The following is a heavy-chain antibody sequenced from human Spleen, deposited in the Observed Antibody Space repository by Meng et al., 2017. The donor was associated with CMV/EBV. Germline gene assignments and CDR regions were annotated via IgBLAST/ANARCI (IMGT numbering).Heavy chain of an antibody. J-gene: IGHJ4*02. CDR3: ARGWSIGTDY. CDR1: GGSFSGYY. V-gene: IGHV4-34*01. CDR2: INHSGST. D-gene: IGHD1-1*01. Sequence: VQLQQWGSGLLGPSETLSLTCAVYGGSFSGYYWSWIRQPPGKGLEWIGEINHSGSTNYNPSLKSRVTISVDTSKNQFSLKLSSVTAADTAVYYCARGWSIGTDYWGQGTLVTVSS.